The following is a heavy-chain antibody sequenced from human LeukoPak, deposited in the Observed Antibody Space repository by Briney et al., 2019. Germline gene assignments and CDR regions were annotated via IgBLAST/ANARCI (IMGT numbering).Heavy chain of an antibody. V-gene: IGHV1-2*02. D-gene: IGHD3-16*01. Sequence: ASVKVSCKASGYTFTGYYMHWVRQAPGQGLEWMGWINPNSGGTNYAQKFQGRVTMTRDTSISTAYMGLSRLRSDDTAVYYCARDPYVYNWFDPWGQGTLVTVST. J-gene: IGHJ5*02. CDR3: ARDPYVYNWFDP. CDR1: GYTFTGYY. CDR2: INPNSGGT.